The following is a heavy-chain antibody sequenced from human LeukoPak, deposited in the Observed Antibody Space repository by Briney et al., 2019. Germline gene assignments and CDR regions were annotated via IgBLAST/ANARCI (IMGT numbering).Heavy chain of an antibody. CDR1: GHSISGSSYY. J-gene: IGHJ3*02. D-gene: IGHD3-10*01. CDR3: ARVSWGSGSRWSVDI. CDR2: IYYSGST. V-gene: IGHV4-39*07. Sequence: SETLSLTCTVSGHSISGSSYYWGWIRQPPGKGLEWIGSIYYSGSTYYNPSLKSRVTISVDTSKNQFSLKLSSVTAADTAVYYCARVSWGSGSRWSVDIWGQGTMVTVSS.